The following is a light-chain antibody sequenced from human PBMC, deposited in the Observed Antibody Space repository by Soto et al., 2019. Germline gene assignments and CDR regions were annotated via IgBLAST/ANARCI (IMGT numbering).Light chain of an antibody. CDR2: DVT. J-gene: IGLJ1*01. V-gene: IGLV2-14*01. Sequence: QSVLSPPASVSGSPGQAITISCTGTSSDVGGFEYVSLYQHQPGKAPKLIIYDVTKRPSGVSNRFSGSKSGNTAALTISGIQAEDEGDYYCGSITRSSTAVVGTGTKLTVL. CDR3: GSITRSSTAV. CDR1: SSDVGGFEY.